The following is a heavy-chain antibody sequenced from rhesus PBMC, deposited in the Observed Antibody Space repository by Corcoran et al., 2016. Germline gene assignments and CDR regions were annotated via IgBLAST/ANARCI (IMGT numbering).Heavy chain of an antibody. Sequence: QVQLQESGPGLVKPSETLSLTCTVSGGSISGYYYWSWIRQPPGKGLEWIGGINGKRARTYNNPTRKSRVTISKDTSKNQVSLKLSSVTAADTAVYYCARACSRGVCYAAFDYWGQGVLVTVSS. CDR1: GGSISGYYY. CDR2: INGKRART. V-gene: IGHV4-143*01. J-gene: IGHJ4*01. D-gene: IGHD2-39*01. CDR3: ARACSRGVCYAAFDY.